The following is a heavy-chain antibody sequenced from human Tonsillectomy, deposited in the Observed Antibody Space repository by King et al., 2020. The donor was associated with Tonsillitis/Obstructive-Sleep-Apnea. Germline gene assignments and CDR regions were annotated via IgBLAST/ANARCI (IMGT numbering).Heavy chain of an antibody. CDR3: AITMIVVVTGNYFDY. D-gene: IGHD3-22*01. V-gene: IGHV4-39*01. CDR1: GVSISSTTYY. J-gene: IGHJ4*02. Sequence: QLQESGPGLVKPSETLSLTCTVSGVSISSTTYYWGWIRQPPGKGLEWIGTIYYSGSTYYNPSLMSRVTISVDTSKNQFSLKLSSVTAADTAVYYCAITMIVVVTGNYFDYWGQGTLVTVSS. CDR2: IYYSGST.